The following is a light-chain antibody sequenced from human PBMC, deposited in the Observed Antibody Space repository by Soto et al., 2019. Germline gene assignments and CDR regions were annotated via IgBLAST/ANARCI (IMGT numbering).Light chain of an antibody. V-gene: IGKV4-1*01. CDR1: QSLLYSSNNKNY. CDR2: WVS. CDR3: QQYYSTPTWT. Sequence: DIVMTQSPDSLAVSLGERATINCKSSQSLLYSSNNKNYLAWYQQKPGQPPKLLIYWVSTRESVVPDRFSGSGSGTDFTLTISSLQSEDVAVYYCQQYYSTPTWTFGQGTKVEIK. J-gene: IGKJ1*01.